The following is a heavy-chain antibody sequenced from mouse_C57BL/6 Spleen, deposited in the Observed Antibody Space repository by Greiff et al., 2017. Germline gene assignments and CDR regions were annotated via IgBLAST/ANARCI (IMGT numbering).Heavy chain of an antibody. Sequence: VQLQQPGTELVKPGASVKLSCTASGYTFTSYWMYWVQQRPGQGLEWIGNINPSNGGTNYNEQFKSKGTLTGDKSSSTAYLQLSSLTSEDSAVYYCAREFNYTVVVTDFDYWGQGTTLTVSS. CDR2: INPSNGGT. V-gene: IGHV1-53*01. CDR1: GYTFTSYW. J-gene: IGHJ2*01. CDR3: AREFNYTVVVTDFDY. D-gene: IGHD1-1*01.